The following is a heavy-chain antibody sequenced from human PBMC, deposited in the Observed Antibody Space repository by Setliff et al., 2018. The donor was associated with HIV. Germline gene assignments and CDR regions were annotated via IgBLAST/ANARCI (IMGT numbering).Heavy chain of an antibody. D-gene: IGHD6-13*01. CDR1: GGSISVSSHY. Sequence: SETLSLTCTVSGGSISVSSHYWGWIRQPPGKGLEWIGSIYYSGSTSYNPSLKSRLTISVDTSKNQFSLKLTSVTAADTAVYYCARTSILYSSSWYVSKNWFDPWGQGTLVTVSS. J-gene: IGHJ5*02. CDR2: IYYSGST. V-gene: IGHV4-39*07. CDR3: ARTSILYSSSWYVSKNWFDP.